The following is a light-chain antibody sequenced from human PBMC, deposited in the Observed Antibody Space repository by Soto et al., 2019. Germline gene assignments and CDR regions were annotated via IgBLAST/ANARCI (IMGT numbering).Light chain of an antibody. V-gene: IGLV2-23*02. J-gene: IGLJ3*02. CDR1: SSDVATYNL. Sequence: QSVLTQPASVSGSPGQSITISCTGTSSDVATYNLFSWYQQRPGTAPQLIIYEVTKRPSGVSTRFSGSQSGNTASLTISGLQADDEADYYCCSRVFGGGTKLTVL. CDR2: EVT. CDR3: CSRV.